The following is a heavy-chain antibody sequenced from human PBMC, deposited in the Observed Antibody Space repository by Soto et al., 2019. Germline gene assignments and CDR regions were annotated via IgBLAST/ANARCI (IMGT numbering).Heavy chain of an antibody. CDR3: ARELHTLNWFDP. CDR2: IGTAGDT. D-gene: IGHD4-4*01. CDR1: GFTFSSYD. J-gene: IGHJ5*02. V-gene: IGHV3-13*01. Sequence: VQLVESGGGLVQPGGSLRLSCAASGFTFSSYDMHWVRQATGKGLEWVSAIGTAGDTYYPGSVKGRFTISRENAKNSLYLQMNSLRAEDTAVYYCARELHTLNWFDPWGQGTLVTVSS.